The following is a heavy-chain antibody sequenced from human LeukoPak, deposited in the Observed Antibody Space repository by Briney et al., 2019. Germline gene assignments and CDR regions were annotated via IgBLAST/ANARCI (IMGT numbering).Heavy chain of an antibody. CDR1: GGSFSGYY. D-gene: IGHD3-10*01. J-gene: IGHJ3*02. V-gene: IGHV4-34*01. Sequence: ASETLSLTCAVYGGSFSGYYWSWIRQPPGKGLEWIGEINHSGSTNYNPSLKSRVTISVDTSKNQFSLKLSSVTAADTAVYYCARGGVPGAFDIWGQGTMVTVSS. CDR3: ARGGVPGAFDI. CDR2: INHSGST.